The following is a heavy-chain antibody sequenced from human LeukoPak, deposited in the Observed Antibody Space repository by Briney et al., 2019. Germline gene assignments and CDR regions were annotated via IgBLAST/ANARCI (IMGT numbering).Heavy chain of an antibody. J-gene: IGHJ5*02. V-gene: IGHV3-20*04. D-gene: IGHD5-12*01. CDR2: INWNGGST. CDR3: ARGQGSGYDSNWFDP. Sequence: PGRSLRLSCAASGFTFDDYGMSWVRQAPGKGLEWVSGINWNGGSTGYADSVKGRFTISRDNAKNSLYLQMNSLRAEDTALYYCARGQGSGYDSNWFDPWGQGTLVTVSS. CDR1: GFTFDDYG.